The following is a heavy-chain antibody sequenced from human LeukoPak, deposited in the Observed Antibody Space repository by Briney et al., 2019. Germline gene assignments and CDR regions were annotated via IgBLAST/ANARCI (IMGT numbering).Heavy chain of an antibody. CDR1: GGTFSSYA. CDR2: INPNSGGT. Sequence: ASVKVSCKASGGTFSSYAISWLRQAPGQGLEWMGWINPNSGGTDYAQKFQGRVTMTRDTSIYTAYMELSRLISDDTAVYYCARHGGSYLRGAFDIWGQGTMVTVSS. CDR3: ARHGGSYLRGAFDI. J-gene: IGHJ3*02. V-gene: IGHV1-2*02. D-gene: IGHD1-26*01.